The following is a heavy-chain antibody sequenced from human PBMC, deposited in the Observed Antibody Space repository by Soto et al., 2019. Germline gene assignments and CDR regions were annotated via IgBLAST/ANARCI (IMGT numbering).Heavy chain of an antibody. Sequence: PSETLSLTCTVSGGSISRYYWSWIRQPPGKELEWIGYIYYSGSTNYNPSLKSRVTISVDTSKKQFSLKLSSVNAADTAVYYCARGLLTVTXSYYFDYWGQGTLVTVSS. D-gene: IGHD4-17*01. CDR1: GGSISRYY. J-gene: IGHJ4*02. CDR2: IYYSGST. V-gene: IGHV4-59*01. CDR3: ARGLLTVTXSYYFDY.